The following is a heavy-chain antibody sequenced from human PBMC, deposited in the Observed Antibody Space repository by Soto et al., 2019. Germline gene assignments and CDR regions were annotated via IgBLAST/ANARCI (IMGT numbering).Heavy chain of an antibody. J-gene: IGHJ4*02. V-gene: IGHV3-74*01. CDR3: ARGLFLDY. Sequence: TGGSLRLSCATSGFTFSNYWMHWVRQAPGKGPVWVSRINEDESNTNYADSVKGRFTISRDNAKNTLYLQMNSLRAEDTAVYYCARGLFLDYWGQGTRVTV. D-gene: IGHD3-3*01. CDR1: GFTFSNYW. CDR2: INEDESNT.